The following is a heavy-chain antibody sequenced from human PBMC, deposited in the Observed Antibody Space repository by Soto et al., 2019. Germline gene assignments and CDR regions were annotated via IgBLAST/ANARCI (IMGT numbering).Heavy chain of an antibody. J-gene: IGHJ4*02. Sequence: QVQLVQSGAEVKTPGSSVKVSCKASGGTFSSYALSWVRQAPGQGLEWMGGIIPIFGTANYAQRFQGRVTITADKSTSTAYMELSSLRSEDTAVYYCARLADWNYVRSFDYWGQGTLVTVSS. CDR2: IIPIFGTA. CDR1: GGTFSSYA. CDR3: ARLADWNYVRSFDY. V-gene: IGHV1-69*06. D-gene: IGHD1-7*01.